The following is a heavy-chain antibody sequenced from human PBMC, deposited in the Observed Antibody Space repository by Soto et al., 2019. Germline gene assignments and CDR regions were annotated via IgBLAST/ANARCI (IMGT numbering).Heavy chain of an antibody. CDR3: VRHAFTMDRGPFDP. V-gene: IGHV1-2*02. Sequence: ASVKVSCKASGYTFTGYYMHWVRQAPGQGLEWMGWINPNSGGTNYAQKFQGRVTMTRDTSINTAYLQWRSLKASDTAIYYCVRHAFTMDRGPFDPWGQGTQVTVSS. CDR2: INPNSGGT. CDR1: GYTFTGYY. J-gene: IGHJ5*02. D-gene: IGHD3-16*01.